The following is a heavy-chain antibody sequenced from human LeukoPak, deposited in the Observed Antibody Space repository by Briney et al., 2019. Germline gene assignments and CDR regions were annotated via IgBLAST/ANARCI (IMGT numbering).Heavy chain of an antibody. D-gene: IGHD5/OR15-5a*01. V-gene: IGHV4-39*01. CDR3: AKVSASPPGYYGVDV. Sequence: PSETLSLTCSLSGGSISSRIYYWGWIRQPPGKGLEWIGNSYYRGSTFYSPSLKSRVTISVRPSKNLFSLEVRDVTAADTAVYYCAKVSASPPGYYGVDVWGQGTTVTVSS. J-gene: IGHJ6*01. CDR1: GGSISSRIYY. CDR2: SYYRGST.